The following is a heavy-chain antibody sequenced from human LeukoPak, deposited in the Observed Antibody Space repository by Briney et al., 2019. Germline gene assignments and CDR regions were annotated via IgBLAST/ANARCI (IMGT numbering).Heavy chain of an antibody. J-gene: IGHJ3*02. D-gene: IGHD2-21*01. V-gene: IGHV4-34*01. CDR2: INHSGST. CDR3: ARGRPFYCSGGSCYPTYCGGDCYSTDAFDI. CDR1: GGSFSGYY. Sequence: SETLPLTCAVYGGSFSGYYWSWIRQPPGKGLEWIGEINHSGSTNYNPSLKSRVTISVDTSKNQFSLKLSPVTAADTAVYYCARGRPFYCSGGSCYPTYCGGDCYSTDAFDIWGQGTMVTVSS.